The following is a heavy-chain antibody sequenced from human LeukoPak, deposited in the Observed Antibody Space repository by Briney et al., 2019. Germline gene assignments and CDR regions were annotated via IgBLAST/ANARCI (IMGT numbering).Heavy chain of an antibody. CDR1: GYTLTELS. J-gene: IGHJ6*03. D-gene: IGHD6-6*01. V-gene: IGHV1-24*01. CDR3: ATWGSSSRTRVYYYYYYMDV. Sequence: ASVKVSCKVSGYTLTELSMHWVRQAPGKGLEWMGGFDPEDGETIYAQKFQGRVTMTEDTSIDTAYMELSSLRSEDTAVYYCATWGSSSRTRVYYYYYYMDVWGKGTTVTVSS. CDR2: FDPEDGET.